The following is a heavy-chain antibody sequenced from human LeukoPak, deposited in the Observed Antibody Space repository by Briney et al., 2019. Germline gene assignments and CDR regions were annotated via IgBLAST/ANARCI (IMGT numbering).Heavy chain of an antibody. CDR3: ARGVDTAFVDWFDP. CDR1: GFTFSSYW. J-gene: IGHJ5*02. V-gene: IGHV3-74*01. CDR2: INSDGSST. Sequence: PGGSLRLSCAASGFTFSSYWMHWVRQAPGKGLVWVSRINSDGSSTSYADSVKGRFTISRDNAKNTLYLQMNSLRAEDTAVYYCARGVDTAFVDWFDPWGQGTLVTVSS. D-gene: IGHD5-18*01.